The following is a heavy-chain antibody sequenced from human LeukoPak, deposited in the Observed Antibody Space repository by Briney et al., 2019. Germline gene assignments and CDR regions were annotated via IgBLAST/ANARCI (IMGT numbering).Heavy chain of an antibody. Sequence: GGSLRLSCAASGFTFSRYAMSWVRQAPGKGLEWVSIFSGSISSTYNADSVKGRFTISRDTSKNTLFLQMNSLRAEDTAVYYCAKASYYYVDYWGQGTLVTVSS. CDR1: GFTFSRYA. V-gene: IGHV3-23*01. D-gene: IGHD3-10*01. CDR3: AKASYYYVDY. CDR2: FSGSISST. J-gene: IGHJ4*02.